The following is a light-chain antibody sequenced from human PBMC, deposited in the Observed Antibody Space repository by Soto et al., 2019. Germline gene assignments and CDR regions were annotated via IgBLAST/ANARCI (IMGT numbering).Light chain of an antibody. J-gene: IGLJ1*01. CDR2: EVS. V-gene: IGLV2-14*01. CDR1: SSDVGGYNY. CDR3: CSYTSSRAYV. Sequence: QSALTQPASVSGSPGQSITISCTGTSSDVGGYNYVSWYQQQSGKAPKLMIHEVSNRPSGVSSRFSGSKSGNTASLTISGLQAEDEADYYCCSYTSSRAYVFGIGTKLTVL.